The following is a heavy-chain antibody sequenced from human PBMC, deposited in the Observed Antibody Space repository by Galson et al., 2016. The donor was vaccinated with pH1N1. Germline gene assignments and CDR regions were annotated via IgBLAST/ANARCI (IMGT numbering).Heavy chain of an antibody. V-gene: IGHV1-18*01. J-gene: IGHJ4*01. CDR2: ISAFNGDT. CDR3: ARQSIAARPVFFDF. Sequence: SVKVSCKASGFTFSNYGFSWVRQAPGQGLEWMAWISAFNGDTKYAHKVQDRLTVTTDSSTNTAYMELRRLRSDDTALYFCARQSIAARPVFFDFWGRGTQVTVSS. D-gene: IGHD6-6*01. CDR1: GFTFSNYG.